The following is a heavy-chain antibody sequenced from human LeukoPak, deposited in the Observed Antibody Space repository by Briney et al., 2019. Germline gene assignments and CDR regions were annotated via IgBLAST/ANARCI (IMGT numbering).Heavy chain of an antibody. V-gene: IGHV3-23*01. D-gene: IGHD3-3*01. CDR2: ISGSGGST. J-gene: IGHJ4*02. CDR1: GFTFSSYA. CDR3: AKDRALAAYDFGSGYYDYDY. Sequence: GGSLRLSSAASGFTFSSYAMGGVRQAPGKGLDWVSGISGSGGSTYYADSVKGRFTISRDNSKNTLYLQMNSLRADDTAVYYCAKDRALAAYDFGSGYYDYDYWGQGTLVTVSS.